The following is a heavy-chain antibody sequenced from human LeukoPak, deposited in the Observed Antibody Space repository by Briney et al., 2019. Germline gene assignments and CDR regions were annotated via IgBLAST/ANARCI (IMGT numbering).Heavy chain of an antibody. V-gene: IGHV3-30*18. Sequence: PGGSLRLSCAASGFTFSSYGMHWVRQAPGKGLEWVAVISYEGSNKYYADSVKGRFTISRDNSKNTLYLQMNSLRAEDTAVYYCAKDQGWLAYYFDYWGQGTLVTVSS. CDR2: ISYEGSNK. D-gene: IGHD6-19*01. J-gene: IGHJ4*02. CDR3: AKDQGWLAYYFDY. CDR1: GFTFSSYG.